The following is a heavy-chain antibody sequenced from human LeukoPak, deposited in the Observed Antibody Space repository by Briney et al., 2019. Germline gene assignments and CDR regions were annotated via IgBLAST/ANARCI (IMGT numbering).Heavy chain of an antibody. CDR1: GFTFSSYS. V-gene: IGHV3-48*01. J-gene: IGHJ4*02. Sequence: GGSLRLSCAASGFTFSSYSMNWVRQAPGKGLECVSYISSSSSTIYIADSVKGRFTISRDNAKNSLYLQMNSLRAEDTAVYYCARDPTYYDFWSGSFSYFDYWGQGTLVTVSS. D-gene: IGHD3-3*01. CDR2: ISSSSSTI. CDR3: ARDPTYYDFWSGSFSYFDY.